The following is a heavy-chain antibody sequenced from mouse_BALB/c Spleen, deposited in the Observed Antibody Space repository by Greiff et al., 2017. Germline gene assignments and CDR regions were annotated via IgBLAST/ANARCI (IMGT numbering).Heavy chain of an antibody. J-gene: IGHJ4*01. D-gene: IGHD1-1*01. Sequence: VKVEESGPGLVAPSQSLSITCTVSGFSLTSYGVHWVRQPPGKGLEWLGVIWAGGSTNYNSALMSRLSISKDNSKSQVFLKMNSLQTDDTAMYYCARDRTTGAVDYWGQGTSVTVSS. CDR1: GFSLTSYG. CDR3: ARDRTTGAVDY. CDR2: IWAGGST. V-gene: IGHV2-9*02.